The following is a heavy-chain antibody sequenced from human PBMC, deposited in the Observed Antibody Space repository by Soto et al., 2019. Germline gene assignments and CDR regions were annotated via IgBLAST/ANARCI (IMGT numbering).Heavy chain of an antibody. Sequence: GSGPTLVNPTQTLTLTCTFSGFSLSTSGVGVGWIRQPPGKALEWLALIYWNDDKRYSPSLKSRLTITKDTSKNQVVLTMTNMDPVDTATYYCAHATPLGSGWYGEEFDYYYYYGMDVWGQGTTVTVSS. J-gene: IGHJ6*02. CDR2: IYWNDDK. CDR1: GFSLSTSGVG. V-gene: IGHV2-5*01. D-gene: IGHD6-19*01. CDR3: AHATPLGSGWYGEEFDYYYYYGMDV.